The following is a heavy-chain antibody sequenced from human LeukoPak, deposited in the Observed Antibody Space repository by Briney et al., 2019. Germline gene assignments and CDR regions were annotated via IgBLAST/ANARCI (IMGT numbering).Heavy chain of an antibody. D-gene: IGHD2-15*01. CDR3: ARGGFGENCSGGSCYGDY. Sequence: GGSLRLSCAASGFTFSSYGMHWVRQAPGKGLEWVAVISYDGSNKYYADSVKGRFTISRDNSKNTLYLQMNSLRAEDTAVYYCARGGFGENCSGGSCYGDYWGQGTLVTVSS. CDR2: ISYDGSNK. J-gene: IGHJ4*02. CDR1: GFTFSSYG. V-gene: IGHV3-30*03.